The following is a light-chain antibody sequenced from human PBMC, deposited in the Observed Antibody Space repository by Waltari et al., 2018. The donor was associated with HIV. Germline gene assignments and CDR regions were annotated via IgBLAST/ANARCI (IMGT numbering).Light chain of an antibody. CDR3: ISYTSSDTYV. CDR1: TSDVGGYKY. V-gene: IGLV2-14*01. J-gene: IGLJ1*01. CDR2: EVS. Sequence: QSALTQPASVSGSPGQSITISSTGTTSDVGGYKYVSWHQQHPGKAPKRMIYEVSNRPSGVSNRFSGSKSGNTASLIISGLQAEDEADYYCISYTSSDTYVFGTGTKVTVL.